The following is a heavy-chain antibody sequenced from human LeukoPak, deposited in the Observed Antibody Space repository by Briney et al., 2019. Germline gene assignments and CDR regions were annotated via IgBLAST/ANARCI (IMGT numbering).Heavy chain of an antibody. Sequence: TGGSLRRSCAASGFTFSTFEMNWLRQAPGKGLEWVSYISSSAGTIHYADSVKGRFTISRDNAKNSLYLQMDSLRAEDTAVYYCARVAPRVFSDYWGQGTLVTVSS. CDR1: GFTFSTFE. CDR3: ARVAPRVFSDY. V-gene: IGHV3-48*03. J-gene: IGHJ4*02. CDR2: ISSSAGTI.